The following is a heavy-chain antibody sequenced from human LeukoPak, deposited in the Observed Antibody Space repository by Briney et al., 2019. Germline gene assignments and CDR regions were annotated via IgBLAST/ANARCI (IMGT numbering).Heavy chain of an antibody. V-gene: IGHV3-74*01. CDR2: IYPDGTTT. D-gene: IGHD2-15*01. CDR3: AKDLLYGPAVY. J-gene: IGHJ4*02. CDR1: GFTFSSYA. Sequence: GESLSLSCAASGFTFSSYAMHWVRQAPGKGLVWVSFIYPDGTTTNYADPMKRRSTIARDTANNALHLHMNSTRAENAAVYYCAKDLLYGPAVYWGQGTLVSVPS.